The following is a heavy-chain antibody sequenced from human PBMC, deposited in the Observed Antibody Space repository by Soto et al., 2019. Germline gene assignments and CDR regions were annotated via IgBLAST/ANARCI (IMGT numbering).Heavy chain of an antibody. D-gene: IGHD3-3*01. CDR3: AREATILGGMDV. CDR1: GFTFSSYS. CDR2: ISSSSSYI. J-gene: IGHJ6*02. Sequence: GGSLRLSCAASGFTFSSYSMNWVRQAPGKGLEWVSSISSSSSYIYYADSVKGRFTISRDNSKNTLYLQMNSLRAEDTAVYYCAREATILGGMDVWGQGTTVTVSS. V-gene: IGHV3-21*01.